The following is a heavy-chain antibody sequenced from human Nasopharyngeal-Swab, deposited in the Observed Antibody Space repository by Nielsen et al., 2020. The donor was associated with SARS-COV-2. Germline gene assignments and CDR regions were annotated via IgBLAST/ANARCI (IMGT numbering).Heavy chain of an antibody. Sequence: GGSLRLSCAASGFTFDDSAMPWVRQAPGKGLEWVSGISWDSGTMGYADSLKGRFTISRDNAKNSLYLQMNSLRAEDTALYYCAKDKEVLGYYGMDVWGQGTTVTVSS. V-gene: IGHV3-9*01. CDR1: GFTFDDSA. J-gene: IGHJ6*02. CDR3: AKDKEVLGYYGMDV. D-gene: IGHD3-10*01. CDR2: ISWDSGTM.